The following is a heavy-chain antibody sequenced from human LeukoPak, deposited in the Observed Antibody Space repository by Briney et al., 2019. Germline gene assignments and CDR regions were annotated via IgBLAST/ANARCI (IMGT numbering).Heavy chain of an antibody. CDR2: IYHSGST. CDR3: ARAGEKGNVGYYYGMDV. D-gene: IGHD1-1*01. Sequence: SETLSLTCAVSGGSISSGGYSWSWIRQPPGKGLEWIGYIYHSGSTYYNPSLKSRVTISVDRSKNQFSLKLSSVTAADTAVYYCARAGEKGNVGYYYGMDVWGQGTTVTVSS. J-gene: IGHJ6*02. CDR1: GGSISSGGYS. V-gene: IGHV4-30-2*01.